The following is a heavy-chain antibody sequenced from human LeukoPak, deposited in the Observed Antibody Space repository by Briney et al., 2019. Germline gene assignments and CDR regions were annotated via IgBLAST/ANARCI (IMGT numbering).Heavy chain of an antibody. J-gene: IGHJ4*02. CDR1: VFSFSHAW. Sequence: PGGSLRLSCTASVFSFSHAWMSWVRQAPGKGLEWVAVISYDGSNKYYADSVKGRFTISRDNSKNTLYLQMNSLRAEDTAVYYCARGGDSNYYDFWSGYPYWGQGTLVTVSS. D-gene: IGHD3-3*01. CDR2: ISYDGSNK. V-gene: IGHV3-30*03. CDR3: ARGGDSNYYDFWSGYPY.